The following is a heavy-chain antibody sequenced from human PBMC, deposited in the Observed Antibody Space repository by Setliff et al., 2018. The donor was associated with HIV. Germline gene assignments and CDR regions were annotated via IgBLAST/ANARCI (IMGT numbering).Heavy chain of an antibody. V-gene: IGHV3-7*01. CDR2: IKQDGSEK. J-gene: IGHJ4*02. Sequence: QPGGSLRLSCAASGFTFSTYGMSWVRQAPGKGLEWVANIKQDGSEKYYVDSVRGRFTISRDNAKNSLYLQMNSLRVEDTALYYCARSDWYHGSGSHDYWGQGTLVTVSS. CDR3: ARSDWYHGSGSHDY. D-gene: IGHD3-10*01. CDR1: GFTFSTYG.